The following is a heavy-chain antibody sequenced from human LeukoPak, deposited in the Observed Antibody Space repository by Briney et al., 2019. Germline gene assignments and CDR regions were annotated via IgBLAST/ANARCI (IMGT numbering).Heavy chain of an antibody. D-gene: IGHD4-17*01. J-gene: IGHJ4*02. CDR1: GFIFDDYA. V-gene: IGHV3-9*03. CDR3: AKDAAAVTRYYFDY. Sequence: GRSLRLSCAASGFIFDDYAMHWVRQAPGKGLEWVSGISWNSGSIGYADSVKGRFTISRDNAKNSLYLQMNSLRAEDMAVYYCAKDAAAVTRYYFDYWGQGTLVTVSS. CDR2: ISWNSGSI.